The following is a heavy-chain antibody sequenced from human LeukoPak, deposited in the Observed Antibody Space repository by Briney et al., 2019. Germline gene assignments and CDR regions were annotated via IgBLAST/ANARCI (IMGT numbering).Heavy chain of an antibody. J-gene: IGHJ4*02. V-gene: IGHV4-39*07. CDR2: IYYSGST. D-gene: IGHD3-22*01. Sequence: PSETLSLTCTVSGGSISSSSYYWGWIRQPPGKGLEWIGSIYYSGSTYYNPSLRSRVTVSLDTSKNQFSLKMSSVTAADTAVYYCTSGTDSRKLGYWGQGTLVTVSS. CDR1: GGSISSSSYY. CDR3: TSGTDSRKLGY.